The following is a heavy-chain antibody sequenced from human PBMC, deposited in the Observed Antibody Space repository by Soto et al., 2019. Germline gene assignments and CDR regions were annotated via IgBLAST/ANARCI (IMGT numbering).Heavy chain of an antibody. V-gene: IGHV1-46*01. Sequence: GASVKVSCKASGYTFTSYYMHWVRQAPGQGLEWMGIINPSGGSTSYAQKFQGRVTMTRDTSTSTVYMELSSLRSVDTAVYYCAIIAAAGPYYYYGMDVWGQGTTVTVSS. CDR1: GYTFTSYY. CDR3: AIIAAAGPYYYYGMDV. CDR2: INPSGGST. J-gene: IGHJ6*02. D-gene: IGHD6-13*01.